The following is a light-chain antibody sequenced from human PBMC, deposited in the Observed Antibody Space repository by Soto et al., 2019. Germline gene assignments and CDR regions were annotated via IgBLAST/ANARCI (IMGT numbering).Light chain of an antibody. CDR2: LGS. J-gene: IGKJ1*01. CDR1: QSLLYTNGKHY. Sequence: DIVMTQSPLSLPVSPGEPASISCRSSQSLLYTNGKHYLDWYLQKPGQSPQLLIYLGSTRASGVPDRFSGSVSGTDFTLKISRVEAEDVGVYYCMQALQAPRTFGQGTRVEIK. CDR3: MQALQAPRT. V-gene: IGKV2-28*01.